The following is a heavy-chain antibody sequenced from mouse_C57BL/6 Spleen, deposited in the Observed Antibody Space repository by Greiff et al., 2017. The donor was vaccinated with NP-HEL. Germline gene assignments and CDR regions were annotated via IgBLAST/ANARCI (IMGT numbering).Heavy chain of an antibody. Sequence: VQLKQSGPVLVKPGASVKMSCKASGYTFTDYYMNWVKQSHGKSLEWIGVINPYNGGTSYNQKFKGKATLTVDKSSSTAYMELNSLTSEDSAVYYCARSGLRSAWFAYWGQGTLVTVSA. CDR3: ARSGLRSAWFAY. CDR1: GYTFTDYY. V-gene: IGHV1-19*01. D-gene: IGHD1-1*01. J-gene: IGHJ3*01. CDR2: INPYNGGT.